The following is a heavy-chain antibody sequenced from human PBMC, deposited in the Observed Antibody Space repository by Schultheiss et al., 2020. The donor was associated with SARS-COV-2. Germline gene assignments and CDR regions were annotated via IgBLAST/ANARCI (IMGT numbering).Heavy chain of an antibody. CDR1: GYTFTGYY. J-gene: IGHJ4*02. D-gene: IGHD4-17*01. Sequence: ASVKVSCKTSGYTFTGYYVHWVRQAPGQGLEWMGWINPNSGGTYYSQKFQGRVTMTRDTSISTAYMELSRLRSDDTAVYFCARGATTVTTTVFDYWGQGTLVTVSS. CDR2: INPNSGGT. CDR3: ARGATTVTTTVFDY. V-gene: IGHV1-2*02.